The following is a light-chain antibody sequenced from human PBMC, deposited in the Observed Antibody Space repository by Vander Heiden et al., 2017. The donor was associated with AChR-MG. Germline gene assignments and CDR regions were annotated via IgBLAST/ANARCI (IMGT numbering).Light chain of an antibody. V-gene: IGKV3-15*01. CDR2: GAS. J-gene: IGKJ2*01. CDR3: QHDYKLPYT. CDR1: QNVSTN. Sequence: EIVMTQSPATLSVSPGERATLSCRASQNVSTNFAWYQQRPGQVPRLLIFGASTRATGVPARCSGGGSGTEFTLSISSLHSEDFSVYYCQHDYKLPYTFGQGTKLENK.